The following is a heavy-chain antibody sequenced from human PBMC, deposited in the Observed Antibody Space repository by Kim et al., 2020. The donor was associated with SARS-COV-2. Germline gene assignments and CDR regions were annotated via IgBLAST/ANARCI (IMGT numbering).Heavy chain of an antibody. J-gene: IGHJ5*02. CDR2: IYYSGST. CDR1: GGSISSSSYY. Sequence: SETLSLTCTVSGGSISSSSYYWGWIRQPPGKGLEWIGSIYYSGSTYYNPSLKSRVTISVDTSKNQFSLKLSSVTAADTAVYYCARDPLSSSGNWFDPWGQGTLVTVSS. CDR3: ARDPLSSSGNWFDP. V-gene: IGHV4-39*07. D-gene: IGHD6-13*01.